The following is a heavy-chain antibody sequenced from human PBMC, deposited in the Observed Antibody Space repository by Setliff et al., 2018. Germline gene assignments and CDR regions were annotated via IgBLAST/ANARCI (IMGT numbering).Heavy chain of an antibody. D-gene: IGHD3-22*01. CDR3: AKDTHYYASSGYYCFDF. CDR1: GFTFSNYA. V-gene: IGHV3-30*02. Sequence: PGGSLRLSCAASGFTFSNYAMHWVRQAPGKGLEWVAFIRHDGTNENYADSVKGRFTVSRDNSRNTLFLQMNSLRTEDTAVYYCAKDTHYYASSGYYCFDFWGQGTLVTVSS. CDR2: IRHDGTNE. J-gene: IGHJ4*02.